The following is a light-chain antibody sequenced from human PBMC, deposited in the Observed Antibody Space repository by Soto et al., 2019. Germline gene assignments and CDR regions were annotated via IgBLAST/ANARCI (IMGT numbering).Light chain of an antibody. Sequence: QSVLTQPPSVSGAPGQRVTISCTGSSSNIGAGYDIHWYQQLPGSAPKLLIYANSNRPSGVPDRFSGSRSGTSASLAITGLQAEEEADYSCQSYDSSLSGFYVFGTGTKVTV. CDR3: QSYDSSLSGFYV. CDR1: SSNIGAGYD. CDR2: ANS. J-gene: IGLJ1*01. V-gene: IGLV1-40*01.